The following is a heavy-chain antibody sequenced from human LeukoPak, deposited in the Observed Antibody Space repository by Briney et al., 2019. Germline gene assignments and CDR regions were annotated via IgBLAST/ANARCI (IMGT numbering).Heavy chain of an antibody. J-gene: IGHJ5*02. Sequence: GESLKISCKGSGYTFTGYYIHWVRQAPGQGLEWMGWINPNSGDTNYAQKFQGRVTMTRDTSISTAYMELSRLRSDDTAVYYCAKNSGSYAVRGDWFDPWGQGTLVTVSS. CDR1: GYTFTGYY. D-gene: IGHD1-26*01. CDR3: AKNSGSYAVRGDWFDP. V-gene: IGHV1-2*02. CDR2: INPNSGDT.